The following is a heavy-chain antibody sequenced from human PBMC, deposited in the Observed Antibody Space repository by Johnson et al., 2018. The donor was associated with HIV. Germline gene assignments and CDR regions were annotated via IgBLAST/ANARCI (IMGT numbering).Heavy chain of an antibody. D-gene: IGHD6-19*01. CDR1: GFTFSSYG. J-gene: IGHJ3*02. Sequence: VQLVESGGGVVQPGRSLRLSCAASGFTFSSYGIHWVRQAPGKGLEWEAFIWCDGSNKSYAGSVKGRFTISRDNSKNTLYLQMNSLRAEDTAVYYCARDWGLYSSGWYVDAFDIWGQGTMVTVSS. CDR2: IWCDGSNK. CDR3: ARDWGLYSSGWYVDAFDI. V-gene: IGHV3-33*01.